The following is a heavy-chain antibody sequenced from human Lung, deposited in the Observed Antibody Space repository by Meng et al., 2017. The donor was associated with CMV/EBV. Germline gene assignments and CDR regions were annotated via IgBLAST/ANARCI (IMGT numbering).Heavy chain of an antibody. CDR1: GFTFSSYA. CDR3: AKDQSSWYGTGDDNWFDP. D-gene: IGHD6-13*01. CDR2: VSGSGGST. V-gene: IGHV3-23*01. J-gene: IGHJ5*02. Sequence: GESXKISCAASGFTFSSYALSWVRQAPGKGLELVSAVSGSGGSTYYADSVKGRFTISRDNSKNTLYRQMNSLRGEDTAVYYCAKDQSSWYGTGDDNWFDPWXQGTLVTVSS.